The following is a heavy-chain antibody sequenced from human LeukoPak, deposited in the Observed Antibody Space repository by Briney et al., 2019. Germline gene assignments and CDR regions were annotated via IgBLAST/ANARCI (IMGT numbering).Heavy chain of an antibody. J-gene: IGHJ5*02. D-gene: IGHD2-2*01. V-gene: IGHV6-1*01. CDR3: ARRLTQYDCFDP. Sequence: HSQTLSLTCAISGDSVSSNSVTWNWIRQSPSRGLEWLGRTYYRSTWYNDYAVSVRGRMSVNPDTSKNQFSLHLNSVTPEDTAVYYCARRLTQYDCFDPWGQGILVTVSS. CDR1: GDSVSSNSVT. CDR2: TYYRSTWYN.